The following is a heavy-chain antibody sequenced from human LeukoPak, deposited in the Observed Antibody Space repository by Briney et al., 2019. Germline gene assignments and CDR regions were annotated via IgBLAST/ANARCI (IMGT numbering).Heavy chain of an antibody. CDR3: AREVDRSFGY. D-gene: IGHD2-15*01. V-gene: IGHV3-7*01. Sequence: QSGGSLRLSCAASGFRFTAFWVSWVRQAPGKGPEWVANINQESTETYYVDSVRSRFTISRDNAKNSLSLQMNSLRVEDTAVYYCAREVDRSFGYWGQGNLVTVSS. CDR1: GFRFTAFW. CDR2: INQESTET. J-gene: IGHJ4*02.